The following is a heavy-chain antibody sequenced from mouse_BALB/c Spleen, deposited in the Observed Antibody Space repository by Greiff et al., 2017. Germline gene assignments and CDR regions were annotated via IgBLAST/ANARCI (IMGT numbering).Heavy chain of an antibody. D-gene: IGHD1-1*01. J-gene: IGHJ3*01. V-gene: IGHV2-9*02. Sequence: VKVVESGPGLVAPSQSLSITCTVSGFSLTSYGVHWVRQPPGKGLEWLGVIWAGGSTNYNSALMSRLSISKDNSKSQVFLKMNSLQTDDTAMYYCARTGSSYLAWFAYWGQGTLVTVSA. CDR2: IWAGGST. CDR3: ARTGSSYLAWFAY. CDR1: GFSLTSYG.